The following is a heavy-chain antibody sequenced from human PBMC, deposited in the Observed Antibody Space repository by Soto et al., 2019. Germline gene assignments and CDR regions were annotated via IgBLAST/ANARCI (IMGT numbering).Heavy chain of an antibody. CDR1: GFAFSGSA. J-gene: IGHJ5*02. V-gene: IGHV3-73*02. CDR3: TRDLFSYDYSGILWFDP. Sequence: EVQLVESGGGLVQPGGSLKLCCAASGFAFSGSAMYWVRQASGKGPEWVGRIRSKGHNYATEYAASVKGRFTISRDDSKNTAYLQMISLQTEDTAVYYCTRDLFSYDYSGILWFDPWGQGTLVTVSS. D-gene: IGHD5-12*01. CDR2: IRSKGHNYAT.